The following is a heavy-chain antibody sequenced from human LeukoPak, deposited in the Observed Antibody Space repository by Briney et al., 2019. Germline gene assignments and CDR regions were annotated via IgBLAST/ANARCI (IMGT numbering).Heavy chain of an antibody. CDR3: ARHVDSWGAFDI. D-gene: IGHD7-27*01. V-gene: IGHV4-59*08. CDR2: IHYSGST. Sequence: PSETLSLTCTVSGASSSSSYCSWIRQPPGKGLEWLGYIHYSGSTNYNPSLKSRVTISVDTSKKQFSLKLSSVTAADTAVYYCARHVDSWGAFDIWGQGTRVTVSS. J-gene: IGHJ3*02. CDR1: GASSSSSY.